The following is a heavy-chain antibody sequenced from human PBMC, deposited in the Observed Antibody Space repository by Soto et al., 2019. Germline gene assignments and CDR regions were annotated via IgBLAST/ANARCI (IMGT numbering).Heavy chain of an antibody. V-gene: IGHV3-74*01. D-gene: IGHD3-16*01. Sequence: EVQLVESGGGLVQPGGSLRLSCAASGFTFSSYWMHWVRQAPGKGLVWVSRLNSDGTSANYADSVKGRFTTSRDNAQNTVYLQMNNLRAEDTAVDYFVGGSRQQYYNDVWGRGTTVVASS. CDR3: VGGSRQQYYNDV. CDR2: LNSDGTSA. CDR1: GFTFSSYW. J-gene: IGHJ6*03.